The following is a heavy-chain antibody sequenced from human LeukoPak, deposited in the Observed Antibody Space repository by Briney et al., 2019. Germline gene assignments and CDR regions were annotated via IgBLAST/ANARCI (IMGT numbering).Heavy chain of an antibody. CDR2: IYSGGST. J-gene: IGHJ6*02. D-gene: IGHD7-27*01. Sequence: PGGSLRLSCAASGFTVSSNYMSWVRQAPGKGLEWVSVIYSGGSTYYADSVKGRFTISRDNSKNTLYLQMNSLRAEDTAVYYCARGKITGDRVVYYYYGMDVWGQGTTVTVSS. CDR1: GFTVSSNY. CDR3: ARGKITGDRVVYYYYGMDV. V-gene: IGHV3-66*01.